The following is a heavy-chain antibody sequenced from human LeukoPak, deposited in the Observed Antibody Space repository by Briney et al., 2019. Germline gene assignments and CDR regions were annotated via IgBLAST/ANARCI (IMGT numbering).Heavy chain of an antibody. CDR3: ARVVPAAPFDY. J-gene: IGHJ4*02. CDR2: ISSSGSTI. CDR1: GFTFSSYE. V-gene: IGHV3-48*03. D-gene: IGHD2-2*01. Sequence: GSLILSCAASGFTFSSYEMNWVRQAPGKGLEWVSYISSSGSTIYYADSVKGRFTISRDNAKNSLYLQMNSLRAEDTAVYYCARVVPAAPFDYWGQGTLVTVSS.